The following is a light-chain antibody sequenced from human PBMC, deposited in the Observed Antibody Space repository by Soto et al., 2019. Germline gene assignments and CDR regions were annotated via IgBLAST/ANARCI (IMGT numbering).Light chain of an antibody. V-gene: IGLV2-14*01. CDR3: SSHTGTGTLWA. CDR1: SSDVGGYNH. J-gene: IGLJ3*02. CDR2: GVS. Sequence: QSALTQPASVSGSPGQSITISCTGTSSDVGGYNHVSWYQQDPGKAPKLIIYGVSNRPSGVSNRFSGSKSGNTASLTISGLQPEDEGDYYCSSHTGTGTLWAFGGGTQLTVL.